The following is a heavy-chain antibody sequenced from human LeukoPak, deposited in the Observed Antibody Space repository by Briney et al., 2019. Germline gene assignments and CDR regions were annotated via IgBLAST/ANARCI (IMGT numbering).Heavy chain of an antibody. V-gene: IGHV3-66*02. J-gene: IGHJ6*02. D-gene: IGHD2-15*01. Sequence: GGSLRLSCAASGFTVSSNYMSWVRQAPGKGLEWVSVIYSGGSTYYADSVKGRFTISRDNTKNTLYLQMNSLRAEDTAVYYCAREVADYYYGMDVWGQGTTVTVSS. CDR1: GFTVSSNY. CDR2: IYSGGST. CDR3: AREVADYYYGMDV.